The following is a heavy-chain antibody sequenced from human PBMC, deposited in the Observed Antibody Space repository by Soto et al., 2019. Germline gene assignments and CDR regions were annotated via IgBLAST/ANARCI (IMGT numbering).Heavy chain of an antibody. CDR1: VGSISRDIHY. D-gene: IGHD3-10*01. Sequence: PETLSFTCTVSVGSISRDIHYGGWIRQPPGKGLEGMGTFYYSGNIYNNPSLRSRVTISMDTSKNQFSLRLTSVTAADTAVYYCARHTDCGSGSSCLGSDNMDTDAFDIWGQGTMVTVS. V-gene: IGHV4-39*01. CDR3: ARHTDCGSGSSCLGSDNMDTDAFDI. CDR2: FYYSGNI. J-gene: IGHJ3*02.